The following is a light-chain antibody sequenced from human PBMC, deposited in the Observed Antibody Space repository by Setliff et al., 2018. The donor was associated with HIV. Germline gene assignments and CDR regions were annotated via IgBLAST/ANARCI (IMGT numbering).Light chain of an antibody. Sequence: QSALAQPPSASGSPGQSVTISCTGTSSDVGGYNYVSWYQQHPGKASKLMIYEVSKRPSGVPDRFSGSKSGNTASLTVSGLQAEDEADYYCSSYAGSNNLPYVFGTGTKVTV. J-gene: IGLJ1*01. CDR1: SSDVGGYNY. V-gene: IGLV2-8*01. CDR3: SSYAGSNNLPYV. CDR2: EVS.